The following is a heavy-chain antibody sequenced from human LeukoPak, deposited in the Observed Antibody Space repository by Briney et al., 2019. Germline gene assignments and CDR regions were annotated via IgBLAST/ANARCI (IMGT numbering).Heavy chain of an antibody. V-gene: IGHV1-2*02. CDR2: IHPNSGAT. Sequence: GASVKVSCKASGYTFTCYYMHWVRQAPGQGLEWMGYIHPNSGATKYAQKFQGRVTMTRDTSISTAYMELSGLRSDDTAVYYCGTLLSNGPFDYWGQGSLVTVSS. J-gene: IGHJ4*02. CDR1: GYTFTCYY. CDR3: GTLLSNGPFDY.